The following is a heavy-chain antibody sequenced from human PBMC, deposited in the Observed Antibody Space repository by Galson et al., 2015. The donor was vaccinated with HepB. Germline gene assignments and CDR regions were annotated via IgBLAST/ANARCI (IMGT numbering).Heavy chain of an antibody. CDR3: VSHKGRAFDI. V-gene: IGHV3-23*01. D-gene: IGHD2-21*01. Sequence: SLRLSCAPSGFTFSGFAMTWVRQAPGKGLEWVSAISGSGGVTYSADSVRGRFTISGENSKNTLYLLMSSLRAEDTAVYYCVSHKGRAFDIWGQGTMVTVSS. CDR1: GFTFSGFA. CDR2: ISGSGGVT. J-gene: IGHJ3*02.